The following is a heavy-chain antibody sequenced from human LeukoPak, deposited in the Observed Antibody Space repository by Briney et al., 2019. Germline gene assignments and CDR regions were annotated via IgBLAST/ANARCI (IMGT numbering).Heavy chain of an antibody. D-gene: IGHD2-2*01. CDR1: GFTFSSYW. V-gene: IGHV3-7*01. Sequence: GGSLRLSCAASGFTFSSYWMGWVRQAPGKGLEWVANIKQDGSEKYYVDSVKGRFTISRDNAKNSLYLQMNSLRAEDTAVYYCARECDIVVVPAATEFDYWGQGTLVTVSS. J-gene: IGHJ4*02. CDR2: IKQDGSEK. CDR3: ARECDIVVVPAATEFDY.